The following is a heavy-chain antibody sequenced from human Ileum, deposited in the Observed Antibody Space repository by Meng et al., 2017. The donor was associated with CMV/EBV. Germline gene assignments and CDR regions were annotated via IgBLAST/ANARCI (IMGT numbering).Heavy chain of an antibody. J-gene: IGHJ4*02. CDR3: ARAGARGVPVDY. D-gene: IGHD3-10*01. CDR2: IHNSGST. CDR1: GASNKNYS. V-gene: IGHV4-4*07. Sequence: QVQLQDAAPGLVKPSESLYLTCTVSGASNKNYSWTWLRQPAGKGLEWIGRIHNSGSTDDNPSLKSRVTMSIDTSKNQLSLKLHSVTAADTAVYYCARAGARGVPVDYWGQGTLVTVSS.